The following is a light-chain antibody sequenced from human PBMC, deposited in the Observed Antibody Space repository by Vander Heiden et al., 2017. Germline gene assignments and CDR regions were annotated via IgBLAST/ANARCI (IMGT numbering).Light chain of an antibody. J-gene: IGKJ1*01. V-gene: IGKV3-15*01. CDR1: QSVSSN. CDR3: QQYNNWPL. CDR2: GAS. Sequence: EIVLTQSPAILSVSPGERATLSCRASQSVSSNLAWYQQKPGQAPGLLIYGASTRATGVPARFSGSGSGTDFTLTISSLQSEDFAVYFCQQYNNWPLFGQGTKVEIK.